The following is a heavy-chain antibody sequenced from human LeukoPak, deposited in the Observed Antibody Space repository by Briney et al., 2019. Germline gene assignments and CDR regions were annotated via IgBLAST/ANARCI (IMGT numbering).Heavy chain of an antibody. CDR3: ARNVYYDFWSGYYGNWFDP. CDR2: IRYDGSNK. D-gene: IGHD3-3*01. Sequence: GGSLRLSCGASGFTFGSYGMHWVRQAPGKGLEWVAFIRYDGSNKYYADSVKGRFTISRDNSKNTLYLQMNSLRAEDTAVYYCARNVYYDFWSGYYGNWFDPWGQGTLVTVSS. CDR1: GFTFGSYG. J-gene: IGHJ5*02. V-gene: IGHV3-30*02.